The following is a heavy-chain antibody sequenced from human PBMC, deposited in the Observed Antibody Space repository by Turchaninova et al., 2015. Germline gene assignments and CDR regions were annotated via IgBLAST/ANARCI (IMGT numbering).Heavy chain of an antibody. CDR1: GFTFCSYA. CDR2: ISVSGATT. CDR3: AKERTD. V-gene: IGHV3-23*01. J-gene: IGHJ4*02. Sequence: EVPLLESGGGLVQPWGFLGLSCAASGFTFCSYAMSWVRQAPGKGLEWVSAISVSGATTYYADSVRGRFTISRDNSKNTLYLQMNSPRAEDTAIYYCAKERTDWGQGTLVTVSS.